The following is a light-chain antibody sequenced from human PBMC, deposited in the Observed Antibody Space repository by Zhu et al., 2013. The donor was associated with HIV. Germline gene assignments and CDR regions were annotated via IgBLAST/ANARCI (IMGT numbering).Light chain of an antibody. CDR1: RSDIGIYNY. Sequence: QSGLTQPRSVSGSPGQSVTISCTGSRSDIGIYNYVSWYQHHPGQAPKLIIYDVSWRPSGVPDRFSGSKSGTSASLAISGLRSEDEADYYCAAWDDSLSGWVFGGGTKLTVL. CDR2: DVS. CDR3: AAWDDSLSGWV. V-gene: IGLV2-11*01. J-gene: IGLJ3*02.